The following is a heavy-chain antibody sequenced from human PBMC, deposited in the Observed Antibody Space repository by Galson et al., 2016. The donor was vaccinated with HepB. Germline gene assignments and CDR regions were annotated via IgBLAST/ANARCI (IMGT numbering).Heavy chain of an antibody. CDR1: GGTFSSYP. D-gene: IGHD3-10*01. V-gene: IGHV1-69*13. Sequence: SVKVSCKAFGGTFSSYPISWVRQAPGQGLEWMGSFVPIFGTPNYAQRLQGRVTIMLDESTSTAYMELSSLRSEDTAVFYCARYGSGSFDFWGQGTLVTVSS. CDR2: FVPIFGTP. J-gene: IGHJ4*02. CDR3: ARYGSGSFDF.